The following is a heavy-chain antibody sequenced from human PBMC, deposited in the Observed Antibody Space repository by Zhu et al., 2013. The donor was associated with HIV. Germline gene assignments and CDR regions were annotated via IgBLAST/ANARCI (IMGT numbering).Heavy chain of an antibody. CDR2: INTNYGDT. CDR1: GYHFPGYY. CDR3: ARGRRGIAARPSYYYYMDV. D-gene: IGHD6-6*01. Sequence: AQLVQSGAEVQKPGASVKVSCKTSGYHFPGYYIHWVRQAPRLGLEWMGWINTNYGDTHYPQNFKGRVTMTRDTSTSTAYMELTRLTSDDTAIYYCARGRRGIAARPSYYYYMDVWGKGTTVTVSS. J-gene: IGHJ6*03. V-gene: IGHV1-2*02.